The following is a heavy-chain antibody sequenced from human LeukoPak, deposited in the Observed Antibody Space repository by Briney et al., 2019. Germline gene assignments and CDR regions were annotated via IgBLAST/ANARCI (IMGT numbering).Heavy chain of an antibody. CDR1: GGTFSSYA. CDR2: MNPNSGNT. Sequence: ASVKVSCKASGGTFSSYAISWVRQATGQGLEWMGWMNPNSGNTGYAQKFQGRVTMTRNTSISTAYMELSSLRSEDTAVYYCARGTFSGSSDGDWFDPWGQGTLVTVSS. D-gene: IGHD1-26*01. J-gene: IGHJ5*02. V-gene: IGHV1-8*02. CDR3: ARGTFSGSSDGDWFDP.